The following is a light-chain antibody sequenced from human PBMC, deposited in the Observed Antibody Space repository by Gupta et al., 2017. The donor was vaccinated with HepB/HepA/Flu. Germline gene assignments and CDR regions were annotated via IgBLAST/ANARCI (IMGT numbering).Light chain of an antibody. CDR2: DTS. J-gene: IGLJ3*02. CDR3: LLSYSDFRV. Sequence: QAVVPQEPSLTVSPGGTVTLTCDSSTGAVTSGHYPYWFQQKPGQAPRTLMYDTSNKQSWTPVRFSGSLLGGKAALTLSGAQAEDEADYYCLLSYSDFRVFGGGTKLTVL. CDR1: TGAVTSGHY. V-gene: IGLV7-46*01.